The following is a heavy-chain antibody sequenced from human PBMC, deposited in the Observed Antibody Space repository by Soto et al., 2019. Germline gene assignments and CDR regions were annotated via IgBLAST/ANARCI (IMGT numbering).Heavy chain of an antibody. Sequence: SETLSLTCAVSGGSVSSSNWWSWVRQSPGKGLEWIGEIFHTGSTNYNPSLERRVTILVDKSKNQFSLRLNSLTAADTAVYYCARDLHDSGSLVGFDIWGQGTKVTVSS. CDR2: IFHTGST. J-gene: IGHJ3*02. D-gene: IGHD1-26*01. V-gene: IGHV4-4*02. CDR3: ARDLHDSGSLVGFDI. CDR1: GGSVSSSNW.